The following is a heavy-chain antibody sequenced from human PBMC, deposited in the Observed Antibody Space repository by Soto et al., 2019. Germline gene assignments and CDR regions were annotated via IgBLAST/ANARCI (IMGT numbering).Heavy chain of an antibody. J-gene: IGHJ4*02. CDR1: GFSLSDKF. CDR2: ISSGGDP. CDR3: ARDSGYSSAYWEHYFDY. V-gene: IGHV3-53*01. Sequence: LRLSCATSGFSLSDKFMCWVRQAPGKGLEWISVISSGGDPSYADSVKGRFTISRDITKNTLFLQMTSLRADDTAVYFCARDSGYSSAYWEHYFDYWGQGTLVTVSS. D-gene: IGHD3-16*01.